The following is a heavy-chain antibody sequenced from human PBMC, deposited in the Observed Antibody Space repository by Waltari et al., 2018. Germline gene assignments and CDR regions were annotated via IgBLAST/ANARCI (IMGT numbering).Heavy chain of an antibody. CDR2: MNPNSGNT. CDR3: ARSPRRVRGVIWYYGMDV. Sequence: QVQLVQSGAEVKKPGASVKVSCKASGYTFTSYDINWVRQATGQGLEWMGWMNPNSGNTGYAQKFQGRGTMTRNTSISTADVELSSLRSEDTAVYYCARSPRRVRGVIWYYGMDVWGQGTTVTVSS. J-gene: IGHJ6*02. D-gene: IGHD3-10*01. CDR1: GYTFTSYD. V-gene: IGHV1-8*01.